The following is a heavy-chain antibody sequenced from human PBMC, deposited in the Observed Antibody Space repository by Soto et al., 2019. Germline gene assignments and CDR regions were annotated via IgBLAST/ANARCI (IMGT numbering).Heavy chain of an antibody. D-gene: IGHD2-2*01. Sequence: PGGSLRLSCAASGFTFSSYGMHWVRQAPGKGLEWVAVISYDGSNKYYADSVKGRFTISRDNSKNTLYLQMNSLRAEDTAVYYCAKEGKSAYCSSTSCYRVKAYYYYGMDVWGQGTTVTVSS. CDR2: ISYDGSNK. CDR3: AKEGKSAYCSSTSCYRVKAYYYYGMDV. V-gene: IGHV3-30*18. CDR1: GFTFSSYG. J-gene: IGHJ6*02.